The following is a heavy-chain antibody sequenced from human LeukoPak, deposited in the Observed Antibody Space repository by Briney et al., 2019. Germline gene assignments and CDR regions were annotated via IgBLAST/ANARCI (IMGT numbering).Heavy chain of an antibody. J-gene: IGHJ4*02. CDR2: IYYSGST. V-gene: IGHV4-59*01. Sequence: SETLSLTCTVSGGSISSYYWSWIRQPPGKGLEWIGDIYYSGSTNYNPSLKSRVTISVGTSKTQFSLKLNSGTAADTAVYYCARGTLGAAAGIDYWGQGTLVTVSS. D-gene: IGHD6-13*01. CDR1: GGSISSYY. CDR3: ARGTLGAAAGIDY.